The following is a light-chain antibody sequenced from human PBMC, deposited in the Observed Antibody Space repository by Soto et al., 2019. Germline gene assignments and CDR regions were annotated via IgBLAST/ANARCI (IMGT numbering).Light chain of an antibody. V-gene: IGLV1-40*01. CDR1: RSNIGAGYD. J-gene: IGLJ3*02. CDR2: RNH. CDR3: QSYDTSVSGARV. Sequence: QSVLTQPPSVSGAPGQRVTISCTGTRSNIGAGYDVHWYQQIPGTAPKLLIYRNHDRPSGVPDRFSGSKSGTSASLTITGLQVEDEADYYCQSYDTSVSGARVFGGGTKLTVL.